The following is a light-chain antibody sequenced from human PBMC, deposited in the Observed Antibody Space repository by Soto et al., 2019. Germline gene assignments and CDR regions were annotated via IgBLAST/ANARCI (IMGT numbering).Light chain of an antibody. CDR3: QVWDSSSDHVV. J-gene: IGLJ2*01. CDR2: YDS. V-gene: IGLV3-21*04. Sequence: SSELTQPPSVSVAPGKTARITCGGTNIGDKSVHWYQQKPGQAPVLVIFYDSARPSGIPERFSGSNSGNTATLTISRVEAGDEADYYCQVWDSSSDHVVFGGGTKVTVL. CDR1: NIGDKS.